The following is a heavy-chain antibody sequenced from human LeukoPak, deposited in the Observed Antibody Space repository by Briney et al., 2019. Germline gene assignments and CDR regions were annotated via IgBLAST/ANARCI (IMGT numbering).Heavy chain of an antibody. D-gene: IGHD5-18*01. CDR2: ISSSSSYI. J-gene: IGHJ4*02. Sequence: PGGSLRLSCAASGFTFGTYSMNWVRQAPGKGLEWVSSISSSSSYIYYADSLKGRFTISRDNAKNSLYLQMNSLRAEDTGVYYCAIVRGVYSYGHPYYFDYWGQGTLVTVSS. V-gene: IGHV3-21*01. CDR3: AIVRGVYSYGHPYYFDY. CDR1: GFTFGTYS.